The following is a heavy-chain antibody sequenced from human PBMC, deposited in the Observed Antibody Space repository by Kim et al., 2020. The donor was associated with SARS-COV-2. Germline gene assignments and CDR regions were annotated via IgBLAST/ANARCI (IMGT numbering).Heavy chain of an antibody. Sequence: YADTVNGRFTISRDNSKNTLYLQMDSLGAEDTTVYYCARADSGSYFGGFDYWGQGTLVTVSS. V-gene: IGHV3-30*01. D-gene: IGHD1-26*01. J-gene: IGHJ4*02. CDR3: ARADSGSYFGGFDY.